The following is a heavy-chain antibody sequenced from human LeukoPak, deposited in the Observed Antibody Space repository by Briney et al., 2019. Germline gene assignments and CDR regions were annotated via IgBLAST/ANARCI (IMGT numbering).Heavy chain of an antibody. CDR1: GFTFSSYP. CDR2: IGYDGVDK. D-gene: IGHD3-10*01. V-gene: IGHV3-30*04. Sequence: GGSLRLSCTASGFTFSSYPMHWVRQAPGKGLEWVAVIGYDGVDKFYTVSVKGRFTSSRDDSKSTLYLQMDSLRAEDTAVYYCVRDFLRGAPDYLDLWGQGTLVTVSS. J-gene: IGHJ4*02. CDR3: VRDFLRGAPDYLDL.